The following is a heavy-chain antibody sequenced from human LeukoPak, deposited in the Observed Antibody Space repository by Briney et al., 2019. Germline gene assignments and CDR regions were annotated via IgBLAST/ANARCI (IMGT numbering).Heavy chain of an antibody. CDR2: ISSSSSTI. CDR1: GFTFSSYN. Sequence: GGSLRLSCAASGFTFSSYNINWVRQAPGKGLEWVSYISSSSSTIYYVESVKGRFTISRDNAKNSLYLQMYYCARDPAHYLRYGYFDYWGQGTLVTISS. CDR3: GYFDY. J-gene: IGHJ4*02. V-gene: IGHV3-48*04. D-gene: IGHD3-10*01.